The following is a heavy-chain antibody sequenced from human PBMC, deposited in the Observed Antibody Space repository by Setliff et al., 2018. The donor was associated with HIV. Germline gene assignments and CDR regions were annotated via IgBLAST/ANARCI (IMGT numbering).Heavy chain of an antibody. CDR1: GFTVSDTH. D-gene: IGHD3-16*01. V-gene: IGHV3-53*01. J-gene: IGHJ5*02. CDR2: IYSDGRT. Sequence: GGSLRLSCAASGFTVSDTHMTWVRQAPGKGLEWVSFIYSDGRTYYAESVKGRFTISRDDSKNTLYLQMHSLRVGDTAAYYCAKGVKWLDPWGQGIQGTVSS. CDR3: AKGVKWLDP.